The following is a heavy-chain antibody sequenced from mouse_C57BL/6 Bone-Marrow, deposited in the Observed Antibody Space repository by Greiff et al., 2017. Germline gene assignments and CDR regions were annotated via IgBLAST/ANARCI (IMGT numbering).Heavy chain of an antibody. Sequence: QVQLQQSGAELMKPGASVKLSCKATGYTFTGYWIEWVKQRPGHGLEWIGEILPGSGSTNYNEKFKGKATFTADTSSTTAYMQLSSLTTEDSALYYCARDRRRGFAYWGQGTLGTVSA. CDR3: ARDRRRGFAY. CDR2: ILPGSGST. V-gene: IGHV1-9*01. J-gene: IGHJ3*01. CDR1: GYTFTGYW.